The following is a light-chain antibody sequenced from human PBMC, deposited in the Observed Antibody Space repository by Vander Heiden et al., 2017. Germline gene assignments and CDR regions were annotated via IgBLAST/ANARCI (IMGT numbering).Light chain of an antibody. V-gene: IGLV1-44*01. Sequence: GQRASISCSGSSSNIGSNTVNWYQQLPRTAPKLLIYSNNQRPSGVPDRFSGSKSGTSVSLAISGLQSDDEADYYCAAWDDSLNGVVFGGGTKLTVL. J-gene: IGLJ2*01. CDR1: SSNIGSNT. CDR3: AAWDDSLNGVV. CDR2: SNN.